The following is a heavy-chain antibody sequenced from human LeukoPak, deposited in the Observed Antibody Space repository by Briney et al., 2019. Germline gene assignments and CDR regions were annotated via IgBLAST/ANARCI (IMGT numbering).Heavy chain of an antibody. V-gene: IGHV4-59*01. J-gene: IGHJ4*02. CDR2: IYYSGST. CDR3: ARKSTDGYNEGLDY. D-gene: IGHD5-24*01. CDR1: GGSISSYY. Sequence: PSETLSLTCTVSGGSISSYYWSWIRQPPGKGLEWIGYIYYSGSTNYNPSLKSRVTISVDTSKNQFSLKLSSVTAAATAVYYCARKSTDGYNEGLDYWGQGTLVTVSS.